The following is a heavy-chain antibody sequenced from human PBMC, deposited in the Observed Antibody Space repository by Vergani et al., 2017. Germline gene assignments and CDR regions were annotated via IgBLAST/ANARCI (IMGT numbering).Heavy chain of an antibody. V-gene: IGHV4-31*03. CDR1: GGSISSGGYY. D-gene: IGHD3-3*01. J-gene: IGHJ4*02. CDR3: ARDVRAIFGVYYFDY. CDR2: IYYSGST. Sequence: QVQLQESGPGLVKPSQTLSLTCTVSGGSISSGGYYWSWIRQHPGKGLEWIGYIYYSGSTYYNPSLKSRVTISVDTSKNQFSLKLISVTAADTAVYYCARDVRAIFGVYYFDYWGQGTLVTVSS.